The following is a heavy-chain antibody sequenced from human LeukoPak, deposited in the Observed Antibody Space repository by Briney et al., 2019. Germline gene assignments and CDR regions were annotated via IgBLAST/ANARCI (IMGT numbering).Heavy chain of an antibody. CDR3: AILPSGYSSSWYYDAFDI. Sequence: GGSLRLSCAASGFTFGSYWMHWVRQAPGKGLVWVSRINSDGSSTSYADSVKGRFTISRDNAKNTLYLQMNSLRAEDTAVYYCAILPSGYSSSWYYDAFDIWGQGTMVTVSS. J-gene: IGHJ3*02. V-gene: IGHV3-74*01. CDR2: INSDGSST. CDR1: GFTFGSYW. D-gene: IGHD6-13*01.